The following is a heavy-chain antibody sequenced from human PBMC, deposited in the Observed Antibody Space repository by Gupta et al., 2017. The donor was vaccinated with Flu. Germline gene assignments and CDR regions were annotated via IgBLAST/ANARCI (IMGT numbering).Heavy chain of an antibody. D-gene: IGHD3-22*01. Sequence: QVQMQESGPGLVKPSETLSLRCAVSGASISDSNCYWGWVRQSPGQGLEWIGKDYFSGDKEYNPSLKGRVAVSVDTSKHDVSLRLTSVTATDSGIYYFARSPVVVRRYWYFDRWGRGALVTVSS. V-gene: IGHV4-39*01. CDR2: DYFSGDK. J-gene: IGHJ2*01. CDR3: ARSPVVVRRYWYFDR. CDR1: GASISDSNCY.